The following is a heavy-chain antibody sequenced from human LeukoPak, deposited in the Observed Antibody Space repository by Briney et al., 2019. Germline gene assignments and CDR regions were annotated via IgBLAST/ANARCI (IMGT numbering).Heavy chain of an antibody. CDR2: ISGSGGST. CDR1: RFTFISYA. V-gene: IGHV3-23*01. D-gene: IGHD3-10*01. Sequence: PGGSLRFSCAASRFTFISYAMSWVRQARGKGLEWVSAISGSGGSTYYADSVKGRFTISRDNSKNTLYLQMNSLRAEDTAVYYCAKEGGSGSYYDYWGQGTLVTVSS. J-gene: IGHJ4*02. CDR3: AKEGGSGSYYDY.